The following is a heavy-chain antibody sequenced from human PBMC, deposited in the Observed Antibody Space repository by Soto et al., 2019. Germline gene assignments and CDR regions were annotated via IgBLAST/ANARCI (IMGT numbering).Heavy chain of an antibody. CDR2: ISGSGGST. V-gene: IGHV3-23*01. CDR3: ANITPGPGRPFNY. D-gene: IGHD3-10*01. J-gene: IGHJ4*02. Sequence: GGPLRLSCAASGFPFSSYAMSWVRQAPGKGLEWVSAISGSGGSTYYADSVKGRFTISGDHSKNTLYLQMNSLRAEDTAVYYCANITPGPGRPFNYWGQGSLVT. CDR1: GFPFSSYA.